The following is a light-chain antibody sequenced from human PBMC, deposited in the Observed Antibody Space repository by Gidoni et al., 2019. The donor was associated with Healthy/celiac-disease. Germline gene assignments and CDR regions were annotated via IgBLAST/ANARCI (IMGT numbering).Light chain of an antibody. V-gene: IGKV1-27*01. CDR1: QGISNS. Sequence: DIQMTQSPSSLSASVGDRVTITCRASQGISNSLALYQQKPGKVPKRLIYAASTLQSGVPSRFSGSGSGTDFTLTISSMQPEDVATYYCQKYNSAQFTFGPGTKVDIK. CDR3: QKYNSAQFT. J-gene: IGKJ3*01. CDR2: AAS.